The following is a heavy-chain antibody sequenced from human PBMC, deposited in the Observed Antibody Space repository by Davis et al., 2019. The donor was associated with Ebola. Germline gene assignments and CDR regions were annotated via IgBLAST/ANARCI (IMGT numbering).Heavy chain of an antibody. CDR3: ARTTVPTTSFDY. J-gene: IGHJ4*02. CDR1: GGSVSSGTHY. CDR2: IYSSGST. V-gene: IGHV4-61*01. D-gene: IGHD4-17*01. Sequence: PSETLSLTCTVSGGSVSSGTHYWNWIRQPPGKGLEWIGYIYSSGSTNYNPSLKSRVTISLDTSRNKFSLKMNSLTPADTAVYYCARTTVPTTSFDYWGQGTLVTVPS.